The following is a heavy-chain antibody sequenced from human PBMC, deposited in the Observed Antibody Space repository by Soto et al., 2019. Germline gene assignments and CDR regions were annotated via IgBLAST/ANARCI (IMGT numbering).Heavy chain of an antibody. D-gene: IGHD3-3*01. Sequence: QVQLVQSGAEVKKPGASVKVSCKASGYTFTSYGISWVRQAPGQGLEWMGWISAYNGNTNYAQKLQCRATMTANTXXSTAYRELRSLRADDTAVYYCARDGVAICGGSLDYWGQGTLVTVSS. J-gene: IGHJ4*02. CDR3: ARDGVAICGGSLDY. CDR1: GYTFTSYG. CDR2: ISAYNGNT. V-gene: IGHV1-18*01.